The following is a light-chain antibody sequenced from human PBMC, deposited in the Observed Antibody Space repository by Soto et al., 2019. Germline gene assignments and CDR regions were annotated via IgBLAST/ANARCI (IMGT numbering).Light chain of an antibody. Sequence: QSALTQPRSVSGSPGQSVTISCTGTSSDVGGYNYVSWYQQQPGKAPQLMIYDVTYRPSGVPDRFSGSKSGSTASLTISGLQAEDEADYYCCSYAGNYTVFGTGAKLTV. CDR3: CSYAGNYTV. J-gene: IGLJ1*01. CDR2: DVT. CDR1: SSDVGGYNY. V-gene: IGLV2-11*01.